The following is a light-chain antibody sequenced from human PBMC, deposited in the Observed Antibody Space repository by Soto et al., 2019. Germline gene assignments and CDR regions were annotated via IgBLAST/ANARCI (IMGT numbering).Light chain of an antibody. V-gene: IGLV1-40*01. CDR1: SSNIGADYD. CDR2: ANT. Sequence: QSVLTQPPSVSGAPGQTITISCTGSSSNIGADYDVHWYQQLPGIAPKLVIYANTNRPSGVPDRFSGSRSGTSASLAITGLQDDDEADYYCQTYDRSMSGYVFGTGTKVTVL. J-gene: IGLJ1*01. CDR3: QTYDRSMSGYV.